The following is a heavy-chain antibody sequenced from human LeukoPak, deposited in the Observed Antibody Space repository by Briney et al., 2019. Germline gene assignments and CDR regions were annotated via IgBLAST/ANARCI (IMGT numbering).Heavy chain of an antibody. Sequence: SETLSITSTVSGGSTSSYYGSWMRQPAGDGREWIGRINTSGSYNYNPSLKGRVTMSVDTSKNQFSVTMIPVTAADTAVYYCAGALGHTFDIWGQGTMVTATS. CDR1: GGSTSSYY. CDR2: INTSGSY. CDR3: AGALGHTFDI. J-gene: IGHJ3*02. V-gene: IGHV4-4*07.